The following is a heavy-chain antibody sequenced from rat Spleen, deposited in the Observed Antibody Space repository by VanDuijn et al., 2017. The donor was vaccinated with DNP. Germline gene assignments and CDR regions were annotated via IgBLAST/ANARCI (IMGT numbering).Heavy chain of an antibody. Sequence: EVQLVESGGGLVQPGRSMKLSCAASGFAFSTFPMAWVRQSATKGLAWVATISASGGSTYYRDSVKGRFTASRDNAKSILYLQMDSLRSEDTATYYCARPDYWGQGVMVTVSS. V-gene: IGHV5-46*01. CDR1: GFAFSTFP. J-gene: IGHJ2*01. CDR2: ISASGGST. CDR3: ARPDY.